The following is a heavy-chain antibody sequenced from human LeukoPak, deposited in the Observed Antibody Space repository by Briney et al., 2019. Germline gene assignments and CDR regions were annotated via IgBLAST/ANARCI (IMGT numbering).Heavy chain of an antibody. CDR2: IYPEDSDI. CDR1: GYKFSNYW. J-gene: IGHJ5*02. D-gene: IGHD1-26*01. V-gene: IGHV5-51*01. CDR3: ARRLAEWESWFDP. Sequence: GESLKISCKGSGYKFSNYWIAWVRQMPGRGLECMGVIYPEDSDITYNPSFQGHVTISADKSINTAYLQWNSLKASDSGMYYCARRLAEWESWFDPWGQGTLVPVSS.